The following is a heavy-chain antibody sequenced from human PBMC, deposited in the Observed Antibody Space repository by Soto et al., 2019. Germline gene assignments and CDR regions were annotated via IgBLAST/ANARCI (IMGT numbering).Heavy chain of an antibody. V-gene: IGHV1-46*01. CDR3: ARDVAACGGDCTLGIMAD. CDR1: GYTFTSYY. D-gene: IGHD2-21*02. Sequence: ASVKVSCKASGYTFTSYYMHWVRQAPGQGLEWMGIINPSGGSTSYAQKFQGRVTMTRDTSTSTVYMELSSLRSEDTAVYYCARDVAACGGDCTLGIMADWGQGTLVTVAS. CDR2: INPSGGST. J-gene: IGHJ4*02.